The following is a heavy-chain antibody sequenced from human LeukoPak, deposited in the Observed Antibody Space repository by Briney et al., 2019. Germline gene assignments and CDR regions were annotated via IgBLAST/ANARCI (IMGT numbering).Heavy chain of an antibody. V-gene: IGHV4-39*07. CDR1: GGSISSSSYY. J-gene: IGHJ5*02. D-gene: IGHD4-11*01. Sequence: SETLSLTCTVSGGSISSSSYYWGWIRQPPGKGLEWIGSIYYSGSTYYNPSLKSRVTISVDTSKNQFSLKLSSVTAADTAVYYCARDIKDYSNSQNWFDPWGQGTLVTVSS. CDR2: IYYSGST. CDR3: ARDIKDYSNSQNWFDP.